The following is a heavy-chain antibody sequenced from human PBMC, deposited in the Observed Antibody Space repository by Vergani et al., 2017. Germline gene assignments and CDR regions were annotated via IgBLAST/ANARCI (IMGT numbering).Heavy chain of an antibody. CDR3: ARGLTLTGYYRRRVWFDP. V-gene: IGHV1-8*01. D-gene: IGHD3-9*01. Sequence: QVQLVQSGAEVKTPGASVKVSCKASGYTFTSYDINWVRQATGQGLEWMGWMNPNSGNTGYAQKFQGRVTMTRNTSISTAYMELSSLRSEDTAVYYCARGLTLTGYYRRRVWFDPWGQGTLVTVSS. CDR2: MNPNSGNT. CDR1: GYTFTSYD. J-gene: IGHJ5*02.